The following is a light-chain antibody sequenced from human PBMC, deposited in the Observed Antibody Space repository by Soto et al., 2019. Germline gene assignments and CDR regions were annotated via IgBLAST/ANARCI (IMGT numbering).Light chain of an antibody. CDR3: KSYAGSNTYV. CDR2: EVV. J-gene: IGLJ1*01. V-gene: IGLV2-8*01. Sequence: QSALTQPPSASGSPGQSVTISCTGTKSDIGVYAFVSWYQHHPGKAPRLIIYEVVQRPSGVPDRFSGSKSGNTASLTVSGLQAADEADYFCKSYAGSNTYVFGSGTKLTVL. CDR1: KSDIGVYAF.